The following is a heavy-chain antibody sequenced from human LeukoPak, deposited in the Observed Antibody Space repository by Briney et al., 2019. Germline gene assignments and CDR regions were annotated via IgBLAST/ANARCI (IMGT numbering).Heavy chain of an antibody. CDR2: ICGSGGST. CDR3: AKERRYFDWLLSSSALDY. D-gene: IGHD3-9*01. V-gene: IGHV3-23*01. CDR1: GFTFSSYA. Sequence: GGSLRLSCAPSGFTFSSYAMSWVRQAPGKGLEWVSAICGSGGSTYYADSVKGRFTISRDNSKNTLYLQMNSLRAKDTAVYYCAKERRYFDWLLSSSALDYWGQGTLVTVSS. J-gene: IGHJ4*02.